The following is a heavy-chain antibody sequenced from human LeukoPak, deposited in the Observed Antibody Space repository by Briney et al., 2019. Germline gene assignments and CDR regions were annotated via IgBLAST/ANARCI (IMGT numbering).Heavy chain of an antibody. D-gene: IGHD2-2*01. J-gene: IGHJ4*02. V-gene: IGHV3-53*01. CDR1: GFTVSSNH. CDR3: ARDSSSHYFFDY. CDR2: FYIGGTT. Sequence: GGSLRLSCVASGFTVSSNHMNWVRQAPGKGLEWVSIFYIGGTTKYTDSVQGRFTISRDNSINTLYLEMNSLGAEDTAVYYCARDSSSHYFFDYWGQGTLVTVSS.